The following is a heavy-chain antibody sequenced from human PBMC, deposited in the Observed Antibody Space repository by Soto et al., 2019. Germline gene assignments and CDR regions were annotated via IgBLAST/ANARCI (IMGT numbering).Heavy chain of an antibody. V-gene: IGHV4-61*01. CDR3: ARAVTDSYGSGTYCDY. Sequence: PSETLSLTCTVSGDSVSGGSYYWSWIRQPPGKGLEWIGYIYYSGNTNYNPSLKSRVTLSVDTSKNQFSLTVSSVTAADTAMYYCARAVTDSYGSGTYCDYWGQGTPVTVSS. J-gene: IGHJ4*02. CDR2: IYYSGNT. D-gene: IGHD3-10*01. CDR1: GDSVSGGSYY.